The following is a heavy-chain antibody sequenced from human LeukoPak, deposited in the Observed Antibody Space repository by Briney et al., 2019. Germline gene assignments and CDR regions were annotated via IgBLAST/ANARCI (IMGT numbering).Heavy chain of an antibody. CDR3: ARLQGIAAAGTVDY. CDR1: GGSISSINW. CDR2: IYYSGST. Sequence: PSGTLSLTCAVSGGSISSINWWSWVRQAPGKGLEWIGSIYYSGSTYYNPSLKSRVTISVDTSKNQFSLKLSSVTAADTAVYYCARLQGIAAAGTVDYWGQGTLVTVSS. V-gene: IGHV4-4*02. D-gene: IGHD6-13*01. J-gene: IGHJ4*02.